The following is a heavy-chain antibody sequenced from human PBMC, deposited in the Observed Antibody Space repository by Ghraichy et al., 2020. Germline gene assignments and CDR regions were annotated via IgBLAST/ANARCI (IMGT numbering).Heavy chain of an antibody. CDR1: GFTFSSYG. J-gene: IGHJ4*02. CDR3: ARDNERRGRVYYDSSGYSDY. V-gene: IGHV3-33*01. D-gene: IGHD3-22*01. Sequence: GGSLRLSCAASGFTFSSYGMHWVRQAPGKGLEWVAVIWYDGSNKYYADSVKGRFTISRDNSKNTLYLQMNSLRAEDTAVYYCARDNERRGRVYYDSSGYSDYWGQGTLVTVSS. CDR2: IWYDGSNK.